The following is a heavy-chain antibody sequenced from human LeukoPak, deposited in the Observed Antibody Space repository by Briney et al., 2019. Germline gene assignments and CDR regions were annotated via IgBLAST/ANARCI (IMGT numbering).Heavy chain of an antibody. J-gene: IGHJ4*02. CDR2: IKEDGSEK. V-gene: IGHV3-7*01. D-gene: IGHD6-19*01. CDR3: ASGGWRGDD. Sequence: PGGSLRLSCAGSGFTFSSHWMSWVRQAPGKGLEWVANIKEDGSEKYYVDSVKGRFTISRDNTKKSLYLQMNSLRAEDTAVYYCASGGWRGDDWGQGTLVTVSS. CDR1: GFTFSSHW.